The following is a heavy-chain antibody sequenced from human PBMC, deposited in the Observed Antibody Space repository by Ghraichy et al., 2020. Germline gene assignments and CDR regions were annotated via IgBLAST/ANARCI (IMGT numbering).Heavy chain of an antibody. D-gene: IGHD3-9*01. CDR2: IKSKIDGGTT. CDR3: TKDVPLTGGRALKY. Sequence: GGSLRLSCAASGFTFSDAWMTWVRQVPGKGLQWVGQIKSKIDGGTTDYAAPVKGRFTISRDDSKNTMFLQMNSLKTEDAAIYYCTKDVPLTGGRALKYWGQGTLVTVSS. J-gene: IGHJ4*02. V-gene: IGHV3-15*05. CDR1: GFTFSDAW.